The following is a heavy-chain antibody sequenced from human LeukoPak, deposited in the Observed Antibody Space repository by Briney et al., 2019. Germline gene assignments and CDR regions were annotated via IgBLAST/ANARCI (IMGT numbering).Heavy chain of an antibody. CDR3: ARRYDFWSGYYPD. V-gene: IGHV4-4*09. Sequence: PSETLSLTCTVSGGSISSYYWSWIRQPPGKGLEWIGYIYTSGSTNYNPSLKSRVTISVDTSKNQFSLKLSSVTAADTAVYYCARRYDFWSGYYPDWGQGTLVTVSS. D-gene: IGHD3-3*01. CDR1: GGSISSYY. CDR2: IYTSGST. J-gene: IGHJ4*02.